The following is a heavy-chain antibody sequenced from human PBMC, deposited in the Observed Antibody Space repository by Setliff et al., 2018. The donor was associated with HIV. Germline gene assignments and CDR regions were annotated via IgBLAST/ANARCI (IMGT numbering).Heavy chain of an antibody. D-gene: IGHD3-3*01. CDR2: INAGNGHT. V-gene: IGHV1-3*01. CDR1: GYTFTNYA. Sequence: ASVKVSCKASGYTFTNYAMHWVRQAPGQRLEWMGWINAGNGHTKYSQRFQDRVTFTRDTSARTAYMELRSLRSEDSAVYYCARDRDNFWSGPFDYWGQGTLVTVSS. J-gene: IGHJ4*02. CDR3: ARDRDNFWSGPFDY.